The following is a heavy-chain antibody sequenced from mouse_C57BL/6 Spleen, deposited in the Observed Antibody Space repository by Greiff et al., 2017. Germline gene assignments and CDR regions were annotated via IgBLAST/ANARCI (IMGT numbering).Heavy chain of an antibody. Sequence: VQLQQPGTELVKPGASVKLSCKASGYTFTSYWMHWVKQRPGQGLEWIGNINPSNGGTNYNEKFKSKATLTVDKASSTAYMQLSSLTSEDSAVYYCASLNYYGSSLYAMDYWGQGTSVTVSS. CDR3: ASLNYYGSSLYAMDY. CDR1: GYTFTSYW. J-gene: IGHJ4*01. V-gene: IGHV1-53*01. D-gene: IGHD1-1*01. CDR2: INPSNGGT.